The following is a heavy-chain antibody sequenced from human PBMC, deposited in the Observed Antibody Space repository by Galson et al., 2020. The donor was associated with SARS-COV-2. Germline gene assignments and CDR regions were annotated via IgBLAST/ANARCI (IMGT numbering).Heavy chain of an antibody. CDR2: ISTDGNNK. CDR1: GFTFSNFG. J-gene: IGHJ3*01. V-gene: IGHV3-30*03. CDR3: ARAGYSSTWTLGDAFDV. D-gene: IGHD6-13*01. Sequence: GESLKISCAASGFTFSNFGMHWVRQAPGKGLEWVAVISTDGNNKYDADSVKGRFTISRDNSNNTLYLQMNSLRREDTAVYFCARAGYSSTWTLGDAFDVWGQGTLVTVSS.